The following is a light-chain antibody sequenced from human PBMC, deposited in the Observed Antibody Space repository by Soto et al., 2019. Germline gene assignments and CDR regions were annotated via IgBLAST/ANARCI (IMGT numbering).Light chain of an antibody. CDR2: EVR. CDR3: TSYKSRSALYV. CDR1: SSDVGAYNY. V-gene: IGLV2-14*01. Sequence: QSVLTQPASVSGSPGQSITISCTGTSSDVGAYNYVSWYQHNAGKAPKLMIYEVRKRPSGVSNRFSGSKSGNTASLTISGLQPEDEADYYCTSYKSRSALYVFGTGTKVTVL. J-gene: IGLJ1*01.